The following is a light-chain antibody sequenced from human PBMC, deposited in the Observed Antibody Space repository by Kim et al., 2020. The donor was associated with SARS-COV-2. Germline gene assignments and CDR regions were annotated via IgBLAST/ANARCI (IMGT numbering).Light chain of an antibody. Sequence: PGQSVTMSCTGTSSDVGRYNYVSWYQQNPGKAPKVMIYDVTKRPSGVPDRFSGSKSGNTASLTISGLQGEDEAEYYCCSFAGNSVVFGGGTQLTVL. V-gene: IGLV2-11*01. J-gene: IGLJ2*01. CDR2: DVT. CDR1: SSDVGRYNY. CDR3: CSFAGNSVV.